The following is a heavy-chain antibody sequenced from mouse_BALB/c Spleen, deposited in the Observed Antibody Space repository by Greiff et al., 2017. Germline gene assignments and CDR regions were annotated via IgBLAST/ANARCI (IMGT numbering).Heavy chain of an antibody. CDR2: ISSGGST. J-gene: IGHJ2*01. V-gene: IGHV5-6-5*01. CDR3: ARATMITTDYYFDY. CDR1: GFTFSSYA. Sequence: DVKLVESGGGLVKPGGSLKLSCAASGFTFSSYAMSWVRQTPEKRLEWVASISSGGSTYYPDSVKGRFTISRDNARNILYLQMSSLRSEDTAMYYCARATMITTDYYFDYWGQGTTLTVSS. D-gene: IGHD2-4*01.